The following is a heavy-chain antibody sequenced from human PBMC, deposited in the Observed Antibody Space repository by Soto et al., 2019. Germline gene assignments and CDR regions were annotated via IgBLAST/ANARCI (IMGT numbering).Heavy chain of an antibody. CDR2: IYYSGST. V-gene: IGHV4-30-4*01. D-gene: IGHD3-22*01. CDR1: GGSISSGDYY. CDR3: ASIMPPISMIVPAGFDP. Sequence: SETLSLTCTVSGGSISSGDYYWSWIRQPPGKGLEWIGYIYYSGSTYYNPSLKSRVTISVDTSKNQFSLKLSSVTAADTAVYYCASIMPPISMIVPAGFDPWGQGTLVTVSS. J-gene: IGHJ5*02.